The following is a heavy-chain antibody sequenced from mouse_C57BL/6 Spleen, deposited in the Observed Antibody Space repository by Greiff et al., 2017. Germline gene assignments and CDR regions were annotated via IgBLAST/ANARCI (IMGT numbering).Heavy chain of an antibody. Sequence: QVQLQQPGAELVKPGASVKMSCKASGYTFTSYWITWVKQRPGQGLEWIGDIYPGSGSTNYNEKFKSKATLTVDTSSSTAYMQLSSLTSEDSAVYYCARGGTYYSNYDGYFDVWGTGTTVTVSS. CDR2: IYPGSGST. CDR3: ARGGTYYSNYDGYFDV. D-gene: IGHD2-5*01. V-gene: IGHV1-55*01. J-gene: IGHJ1*03. CDR1: GYTFTSYW.